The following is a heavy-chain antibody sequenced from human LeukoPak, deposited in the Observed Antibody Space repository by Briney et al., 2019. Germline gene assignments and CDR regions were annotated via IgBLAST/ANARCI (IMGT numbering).Heavy chain of an antibody. CDR2: IYTSGST. J-gene: IGHJ3*02. Sequence: SETLSLICTVSGGSISSGSYYWSWIRQPAGKGLEWIGRIYTSGSTNYNPSLKRRVTISVDTSKNQFSLKLSSVTAADTAVYYCARDRVVVPAANAFDIWGQGTMVTVSS. V-gene: IGHV4-61*02. D-gene: IGHD2-2*01. CDR1: GGSISSGSYY. CDR3: ARDRVVVPAANAFDI.